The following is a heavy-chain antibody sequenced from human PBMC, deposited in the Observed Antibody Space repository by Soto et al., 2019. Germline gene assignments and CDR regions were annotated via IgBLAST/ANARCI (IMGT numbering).Heavy chain of an antibody. CDR3: VRERTIFGVAPGGGVDV. Sequence: SETLSLTCTVSGGSISSYYWSWIRQPPRKGLEWIGYIYYSGTTHYIPSLKNRLTMSLDKSKNQFSLDLTSVTAADTALYYCVRERTIFGVAPGGGVDVWGQGTTVTVSS. V-gene: IGHV4-59*12. D-gene: IGHD3-3*01. CDR1: GGSISSYY. J-gene: IGHJ6*02. CDR2: IYYSGTT.